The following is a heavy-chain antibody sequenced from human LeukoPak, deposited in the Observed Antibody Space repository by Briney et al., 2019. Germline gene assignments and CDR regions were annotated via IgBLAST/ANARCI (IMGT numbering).Heavy chain of an antibody. CDR2: IYTSGST. CDR1: GGSISSYY. Sequence: PSETLSLTCTVSGGSISSYYWSWIRQPAGKGLEWIGRIYTSGSTNYNPSLKSRVTMSVGTSKNQFSLKLSSVTAADTAVYYCARLSDYDVNNWFDPWGQGTLVTVSS. D-gene: IGHD4-17*01. J-gene: IGHJ5*02. CDR3: ARLSDYDVNNWFDP. V-gene: IGHV4-4*07.